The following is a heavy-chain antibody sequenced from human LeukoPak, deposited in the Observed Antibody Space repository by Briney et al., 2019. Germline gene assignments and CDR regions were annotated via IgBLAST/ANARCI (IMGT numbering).Heavy chain of an antibody. V-gene: IGHV4-39*07. CDR1: SGSISSGSYY. Sequence: SETLSLTCTVSSGSISSGSYYWGRIRQPPGTGLEWIGSIYWRGTTYYNPSLESRVTISVDTFLGQFSLKLSSVTAADTAVYYCARARGFRGAGRYYFDYWGQGTLVTVSS. J-gene: IGHJ4*02. D-gene: IGHD3-10*01. CDR3: ARARGFRGAGRYYFDY. CDR2: IYWRGTT.